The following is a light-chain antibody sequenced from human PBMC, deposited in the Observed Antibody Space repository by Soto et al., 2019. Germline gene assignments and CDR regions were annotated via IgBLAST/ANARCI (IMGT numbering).Light chain of an antibody. V-gene: IGKV1-17*01. CDR3: LQHSTYPLT. CDR2: AAS. J-gene: IGKJ1*01. Sequence: DIQMTQFPSSLSASVGDRVTITCRASQGIRNDLAWYQQKPGKAPKHLIYAASSLQSGVPSRFNGSGSGTEFTLAISSLQPEDFATFYCLQHSTYPLTFGQGTKVEIK. CDR1: QGIRND.